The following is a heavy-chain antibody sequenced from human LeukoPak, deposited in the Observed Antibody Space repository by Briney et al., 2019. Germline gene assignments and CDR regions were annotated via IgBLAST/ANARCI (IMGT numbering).Heavy chain of an antibody. V-gene: IGHV3-48*04. CDR2: ISSSSSTM. CDR1: GFSFSSYN. Sequence: PGGSLRLSCAASGFSFSSYNMNWVRQAPGKGLEWVSYISSSSSTMYYADSVKGRFTISRDNAKDSLYLQINSLRVEDTAVYYCAREGFGFDYWGQGTLVTVSS. CDR3: AREGFGFDY. D-gene: IGHD3-10*01. J-gene: IGHJ4*02.